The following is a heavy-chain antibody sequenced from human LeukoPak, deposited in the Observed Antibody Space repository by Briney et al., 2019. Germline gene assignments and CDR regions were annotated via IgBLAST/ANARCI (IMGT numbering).Heavy chain of an antibody. CDR1: RGAISSGGYS. CDR3: ARVVVRGAYFDY. Sequence: SETLSLTSAVSRGAISSGGYSWAWIRRPPGKGLEWFGYIYHRGSTYYNPSLKSRVTISVDRSKSQFSLKLSSVTAADTAVYYCARVVVRGAYFDYWGQGTLVTVSS. CDR2: IYHRGST. V-gene: IGHV4-30-2*01. J-gene: IGHJ4*02. D-gene: IGHD3-10*01.